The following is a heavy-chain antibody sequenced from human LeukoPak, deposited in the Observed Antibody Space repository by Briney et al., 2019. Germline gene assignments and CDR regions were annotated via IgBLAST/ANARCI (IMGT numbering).Heavy chain of an antibody. CDR3: ARKNYGDYGVGAFDI. CDR1: GFSLSTSGVG. CDR2: IYWDDDK. J-gene: IGHJ3*02. Sequence: SGPTLVKPTQTLTLTCTFSGFSLSTSGVGVSWIRQPPGKALEWLALIYWDDDKRYSPSLKSRLTITKDTSKNQVVLTMTNMDPVDTATYYCARKNYGDYGVGAFDIWGQGTMVTVSS. V-gene: IGHV2-5*02. D-gene: IGHD4-17*01.